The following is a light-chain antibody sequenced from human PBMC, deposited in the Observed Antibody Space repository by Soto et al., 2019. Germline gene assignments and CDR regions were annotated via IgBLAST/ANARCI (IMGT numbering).Light chain of an antibody. CDR2: SNN. Sequence: QSVLTQPPSASGTPGQRVTISCSGSSSNIGTHTVNWYQQLPGTAPKLVIYSNNQRPSGVPGRFSGSKSGTSASLAISWLRSEDEADYYCATWDDSLNGVFGGGTKLTVL. CDR1: SSNIGTHT. V-gene: IGLV1-44*01. CDR3: ATWDDSLNGV. J-gene: IGLJ2*01.